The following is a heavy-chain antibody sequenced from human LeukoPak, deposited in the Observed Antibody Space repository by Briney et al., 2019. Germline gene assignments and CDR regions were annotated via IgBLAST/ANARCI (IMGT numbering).Heavy chain of an antibody. D-gene: IGHD2/OR15-2a*01. Sequence: PGGSLRLSCGASGFTVTSTCMSWVRQAPGKGLEWISIVYTAGSTYYADSVKGRFTISRDNSRNTMSLQMSSLKPEDTAVYYCATSFPPVKIFRHWGQGTLVAVSS. CDR2: VYTAGST. V-gene: IGHV3-66*02. J-gene: IGHJ1*01. CDR1: GFTVTSTC. CDR3: ATSFPPVKIFRH.